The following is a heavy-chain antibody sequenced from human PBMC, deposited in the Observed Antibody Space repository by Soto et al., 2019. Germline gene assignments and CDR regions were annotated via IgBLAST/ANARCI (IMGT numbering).Heavy chain of an antibody. D-gene: IGHD1-26*01. Sequence: SLRLSRLLSAFTLTRHSTYCVRHVPGKGLQYVSAISSNGGSTYYADSVKGRFTISRENSKRMLYLQMSSLRAEDTAVYYCVKDLGIVGSTFAYWGQGTLVTVSS. V-gene: IGHV3-64D*06. CDR3: VKDLGIVGSTFAY. J-gene: IGHJ4*02. CDR2: ISSNGGST. CDR1: AFTLTRHS.